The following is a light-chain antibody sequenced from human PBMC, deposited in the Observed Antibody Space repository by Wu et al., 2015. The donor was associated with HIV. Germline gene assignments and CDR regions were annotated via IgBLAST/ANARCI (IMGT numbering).Light chain of an antibody. CDR1: QSISSW. CDR3: QQYNSYSLT. J-gene: IGKJ4*01. Sequence: DIQMTQSPSTLSASVGDRVTVTCRASQSISSWLAWYQQKPGKAPKLLIYKASSLESGVPSRFSGSGSGTEFTLTISSLQPDDFATYYCQQYNSYSLTFGGGTKVEIK. CDR2: KAS. V-gene: IGKV1-5*03.